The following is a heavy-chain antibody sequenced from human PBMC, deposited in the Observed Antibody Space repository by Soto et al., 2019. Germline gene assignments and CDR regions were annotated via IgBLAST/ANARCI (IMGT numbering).Heavy chain of an antibody. CDR3: ARVYPSDTRYGYVGNNWFDP. CDR1: GFTFTSSA. V-gene: IGHV1-58*01. CDR2: IVVGSGNT. J-gene: IGHJ5*02. D-gene: IGHD5-18*01. Sequence: GASVKVSCKASGFTFTSSAVQWVRQARGQRLEWIGWIVVGSGNTNYAQKFQERVTITRDMSTSTAYMELSSLRSEDTAVYYCARVYPSDTRYGYVGNNWFDPWGQGTLVTVSS.